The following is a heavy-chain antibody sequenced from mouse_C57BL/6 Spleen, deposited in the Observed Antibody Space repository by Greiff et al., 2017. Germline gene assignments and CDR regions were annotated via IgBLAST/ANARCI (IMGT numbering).Heavy chain of an antibody. CDR3: ARPKCPDYYGSSPLDY. CDR2: ISSGGSYT. CDR1: GFTFSSYG. V-gene: IGHV5-6*01. D-gene: IGHD1-1*01. J-gene: IGHJ2*01. Sequence: EVKLVESGGDLVKPGGSLKLSCAASGFTFSSYGMSWVRQTPDKRLEWVATISSGGSYTYYPDRVKGRFTISRDNATNTLYLQLSSLKSEDTAMYYGARPKCPDYYGSSPLDYWGQGTTLTVSS.